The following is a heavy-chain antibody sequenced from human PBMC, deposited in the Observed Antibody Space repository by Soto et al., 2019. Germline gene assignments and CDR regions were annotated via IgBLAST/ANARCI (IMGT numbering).Heavy chain of an antibody. CDR1: GFTVSSNY. V-gene: IGHV3-53*01. J-gene: IGHJ4*02. CDR2: IYSGGST. D-gene: IGHD3-9*01. Sequence: GESLKISCAASGFTVSSNYMSWVRQAPGKGLEWVSVIYSGGSTYYADSVKGRFTISRDNSKNTLYLQMNSLRAEDTAVYYCARVGPDILTGYYFDYWGQGTLVTVSS. CDR3: ARVGPDILTGYYFDY.